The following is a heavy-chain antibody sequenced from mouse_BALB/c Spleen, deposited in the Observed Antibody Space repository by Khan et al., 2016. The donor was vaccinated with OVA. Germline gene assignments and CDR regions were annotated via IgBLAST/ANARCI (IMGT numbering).Heavy chain of an antibody. V-gene: IGHV2-9-2*01. Sequence: QVQLKESGPGLVAPSQSLSITCTVSGFSLTSYDISWIRQPPGKGLEWLGVIWTGGGTNYHSAFMSRLSISQDNSKSQVFLKMNRLQSDDTAIYYCVRRGNYYGSFYWYFDVWGAGTTVTISS. J-gene: IGHJ1*01. CDR3: VRRGNYYGSFYWYFDV. CDR1: GFSLTSYD. CDR2: IWTGGGT. D-gene: IGHD1-1*01.